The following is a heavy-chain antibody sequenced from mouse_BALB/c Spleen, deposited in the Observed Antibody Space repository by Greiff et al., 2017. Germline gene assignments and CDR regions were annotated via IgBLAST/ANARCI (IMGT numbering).Heavy chain of an antibody. Sequence: EVHLVESGPSLVKPSQTLSLTCSVTGDSITSGYWNWIRKFPGNKLEYMGYISYSGSTYYNPSLKSRISITRDTSKNQYYLQLNSVTTEDTSTYYRARRGDSSGCFDYWGQGTTLTVSS. CDR2: ISYSGST. D-gene: IGHD3-3*01. J-gene: IGHJ2*01. CDR1: GDSITSGY. CDR3: ARRGDSSGCFDY. V-gene: IGHV3-8*02.